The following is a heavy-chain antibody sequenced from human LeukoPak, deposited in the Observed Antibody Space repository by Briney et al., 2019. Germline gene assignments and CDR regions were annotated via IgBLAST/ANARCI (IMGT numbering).Heavy chain of an antibody. J-gene: IGHJ5*01. CDR2: SSTGDST. CDR3: AKGWPIAGDIKDWFDS. CDR1: GFSFSSYA. D-gene: IGHD6-13*01. Sequence: PGGSLRLSCGASGFSFSSYAMSWVRQAPGKGPEWVSASSTGDSTYYTDSVTGRLTISRDNSKSTLDLQMNSLRAEDTAVYYCAKGWPIAGDIKDWFDSWGQGTLVTVSS. V-gene: IGHV3-23*01.